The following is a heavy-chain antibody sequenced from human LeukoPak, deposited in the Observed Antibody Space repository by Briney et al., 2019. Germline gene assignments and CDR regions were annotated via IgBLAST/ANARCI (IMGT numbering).Heavy chain of an antibody. D-gene: IGHD3-10*01. CDR1: GGSISSGDYY. Sequence: SQTLSLTCTVSGGSISSGDYYWSWIRQPPGKGLEWIGYIYHSGSTYYNPSLKSRVTISVDTSKNQFSLKLSSVTAADTAVYYCARWGFFRGVNLDYWGQGTLVTVSS. V-gene: IGHV4-30-4*01. J-gene: IGHJ4*02. CDR2: IYHSGST. CDR3: ARWGFFRGVNLDY.